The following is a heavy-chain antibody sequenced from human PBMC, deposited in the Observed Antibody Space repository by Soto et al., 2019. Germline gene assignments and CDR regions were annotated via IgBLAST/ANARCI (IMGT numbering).Heavy chain of an antibody. J-gene: IGHJ4*02. Sequence: QVQLVQSGAEVKKPGSSVKVSCKASGGTFSSYAIDWVRQAPGQGLEWMGGIIPIFGTADYAQKFQGRVTITADESTSTAYMALSSLTSEDTAVYYCARGQTGGGWGYYFDYWGQGTLVTVSS. D-gene: IGHD3-16*01. V-gene: IGHV1-69*12. CDR1: GGTFSSYA. CDR3: ARGQTGGGWGYYFDY. CDR2: IIPIFGTA.